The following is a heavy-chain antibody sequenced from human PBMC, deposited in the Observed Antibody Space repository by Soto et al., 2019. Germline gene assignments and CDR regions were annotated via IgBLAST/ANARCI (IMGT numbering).Heavy chain of an antibody. Sequence: EVQLVESGGGLVKPGGSLRLSCAASGFTFSNAWMSWVRQAPGKGLEWVGRIKSKTDGGTTDYAAPVKGRFTISRDDSKNTLYLQMNSLKTEDTAVYYCTTRFYYGSGSYYIKNYWCQGTLVTVSS. CDR3: TTRFYYGSGSYYIKNY. CDR2: IKSKTDGGTT. CDR1: GFTFSNAW. V-gene: IGHV3-15*01. D-gene: IGHD3-10*01. J-gene: IGHJ4*02.